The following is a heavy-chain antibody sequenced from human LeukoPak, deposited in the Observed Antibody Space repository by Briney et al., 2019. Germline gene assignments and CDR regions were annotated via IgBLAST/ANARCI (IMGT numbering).Heavy chain of an antibody. D-gene: IGHD3-22*01. CDR3: ASHVDTYYYDSSGYENGFDI. V-gene: IGHV1-2*02. CDR2: INPNSGGT. CDR1: GYTFTSYE. Sequence: ASVKVSCKASGYTFTSYEINWVRQAAGQGLEWMGWINPNSGGTNYAQKFQGRVTMTRDTSISTAYMELSRLRSDDTAVYYCASHVDTYYYDSSGYENGFDIWGQGTMVTVSS. J-gene: IGHJ3*02.